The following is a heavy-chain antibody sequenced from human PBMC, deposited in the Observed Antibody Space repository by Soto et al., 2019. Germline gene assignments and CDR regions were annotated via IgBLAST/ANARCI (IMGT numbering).Heavy chain of an antibody. D-gene: IGHD3-10*01. CDR2: INAGNGNT. V-gene: IGHV1-3*01. CDR1: GYTFTSYA. Sequence: GASVKVSCKASGYTFTSYAMHWVRQAPGQRLEWMGWINAGNGNTKYSQKFQGRVTITRDTSASTAYMEQSSLRSEDTTEYYSGSTNYNPSLKSRVTISVDTSKNQFSLKLSSVTAADTAVYYCARSVSLGAATSTYYYDSSGYYWLDYWGQGTLVTVSS. CDR3: GSTNYNPSLKSRVTISVDTSKNQFSLKLSSVTAADTAVYYCARSVSLGAATSTYYYDSSGYYWLDY. J-gene: IGHJ4*02.